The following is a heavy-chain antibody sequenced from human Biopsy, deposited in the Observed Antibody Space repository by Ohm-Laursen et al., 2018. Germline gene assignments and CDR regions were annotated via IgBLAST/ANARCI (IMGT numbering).Heavy chain of an antibody. J-gene: IGHJ4*02. CDR1: GGSFRGYY. V-gene: IGHV4-34*01. CDR2: VSYWGTT. D-gene: IGHD3-22*01. Sequence: SETLSLTCAVYGGSFRGYYWSWIRQAPGKGLEWIGTVSYWGTTHYNPSLTSRVTISIDRSQSQFSMRLSSVAAADTAVYYCARRHNDGSGYHYFDYWGQGTLVTVSS. CDR3: ARRHNDGSGYHYFDY.